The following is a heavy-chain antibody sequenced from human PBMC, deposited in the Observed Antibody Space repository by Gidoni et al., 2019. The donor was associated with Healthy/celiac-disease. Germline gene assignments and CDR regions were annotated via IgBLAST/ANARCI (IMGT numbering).Heavy chain of an antibody. Sequence: EVQLVESGGGLVKPGGSLGLSCAASGFTFSSYSMNWVRQAPGKGLEWVSSISSSSSYIYYADSVKGRFTISRDNAKNSLYLQMNSLRAEDTAVYYCARAARGYSYGPTDYWGQGTLVTVSS. CDR2: ISSSSSYI. CDR3: ARAARGYSYGPTDY. J-gene: IGHJ4*02. D-gene: IGHD5-18*01. CDR1: GFTFSSYS. V-gene: IGHV3-21*01.